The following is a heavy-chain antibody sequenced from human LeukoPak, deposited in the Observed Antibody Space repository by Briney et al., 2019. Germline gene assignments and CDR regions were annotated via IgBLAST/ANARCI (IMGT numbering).Heavy chain of an antibody. J-gene: IGHJ4*02. CDR2: INPSGGST. CDR3: ARAIKWIQLWSDY. Sequence: GASVKVSCKASGYTFTSYYMHWARQAPGQGLEWMGIINPSGGSTSYAQKFQGRVTMTRDMSTSTVYMELSSLRSEDTAVYYCARAIKWIQLWSDYWGQGTLVTVSS. V-gene: IGHV1-46*01. CDR1: GYTFTSYY. D-gene: IGHD5-18*01.